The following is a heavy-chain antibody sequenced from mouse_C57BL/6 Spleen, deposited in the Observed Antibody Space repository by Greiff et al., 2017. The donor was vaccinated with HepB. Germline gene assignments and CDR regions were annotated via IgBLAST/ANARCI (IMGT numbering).Heavy chain of an antibody. CDR3: ARESRGSGYFDY. CDR1: GYSITSGYD. CDR2: ISYSGST. Sequence: EVQLVESGPGMVKPSQSLSLTCTVTGYSITSGYDWHWIRHFPGNKLEWMGYISYSGSTNYNPSLKSRISITHDTSKNHFFLKLNSVTTEDTATYYCARESRGSGYFDYWGQGTTLTVSS. V-gene: IGHV3-1*01. J-gene: IGHJ2*01.